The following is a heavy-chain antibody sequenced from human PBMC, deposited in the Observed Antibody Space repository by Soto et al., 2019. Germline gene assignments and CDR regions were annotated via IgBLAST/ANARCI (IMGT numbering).Heavy chain of an antibody. Sequence: EVPLLESGGGLVQPGGSLRLSCAASGFTFSSDAMSWVRQAPGKGLEWVSAIRGSGGRTYYADSVKGRFTLSRDTSKNTLYLQMNSLSAENTAVYSCAKGNRCSCDLCGRGSLVIVAS. CDR2: IRGSGGRT. V-gene: IGHV3-23*01. D-gene: IGHD1-1*01. CDR3: AKGNRCSCDL. CDR1: GFTFSSDA. J-gene: IGHJ2*01.